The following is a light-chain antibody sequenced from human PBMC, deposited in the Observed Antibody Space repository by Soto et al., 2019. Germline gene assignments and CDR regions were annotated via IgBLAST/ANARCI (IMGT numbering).Light chain of an antibody. V-gene: IGKV2-28*01. J-gene: IGKJ2*01. CDR1: QRLLHSNGYNS. CDR2: LGS. Sequence: DIVMTQSPLSLPLTPGEPASISCRSSQRLLHSNGYNSLDWYLQKPGQSPQLLIYLGSTRASGVPYRFNGSGSCTDFTLKISRVEAEDFGVYYCMQALQTPYTFGQGTKLEIK. CDR3: MQALQTPYT.